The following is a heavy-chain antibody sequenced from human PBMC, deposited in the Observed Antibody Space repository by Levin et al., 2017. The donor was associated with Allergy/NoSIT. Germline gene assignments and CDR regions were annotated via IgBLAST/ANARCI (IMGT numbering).Heavy chain of an antibody. CDR3: ARAGIWGFWYFDL. CDR1: GDSVSSNSAA. V-gene: IGHV6-1*01. D-gene: IGHD7-27*01. J-gene: IGHJ2*01. CDR2: TYYGSKWYN. Sequence: SETLSLTCAISGDSVSSNSAAWNWIRQSPSRGLEWLGRTYYGSKWYNDYAVSVKSRITISPDTSKNQFSLQLNSVTPEDTAVYYCARAGIWGFWYFDLWGRGTLVTVSS.